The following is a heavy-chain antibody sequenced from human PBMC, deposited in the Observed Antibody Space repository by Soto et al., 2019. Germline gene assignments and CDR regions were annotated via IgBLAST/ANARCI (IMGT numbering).Heavy chain of an antibody. V-gene: IGHV3-33*08. Sequence: GGSLRLSCAASGFSFSTYAMHWVRQAPGKGLEWVAGIWFDESKKYFGDSVKGRFTISRDNSKKTLYLQMNSLRVEDTGVYYCARGKTDSSRVLYYGMDVWGQGTTVTVSS. CDR3: ARGKTDSSRVLYYGMDV. CDR1: GFSFSTYA. CDR2: IWFDESKK. J-gene: IGHJ6*02. D-gene: IGHD6-19*01.